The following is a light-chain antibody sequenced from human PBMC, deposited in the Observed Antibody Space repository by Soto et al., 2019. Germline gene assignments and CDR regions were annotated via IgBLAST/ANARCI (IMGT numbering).Light chain of an antibody. CDR2: GAS. J-gene: IGKJ4*01. Sequence: EIGLTQSPGTLSLSPGERATLSCRASQSVSSSYLAWYQQKPGQAPRLLIYGASSRATGIPDRFSGSGSGTDFPLTISRLEPEDVSVYYCQQYGSSPRTFGGGTKVEIK. CDR3: QQYGSSPRT. CDR1: QSVSSSY. V-gene: IGKV3-20*01.